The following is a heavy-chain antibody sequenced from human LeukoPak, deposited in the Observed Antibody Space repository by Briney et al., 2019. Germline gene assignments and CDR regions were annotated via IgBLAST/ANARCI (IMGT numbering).Heavy chain of an antibody. CDR3: AKDPDIVVVPAATY. V-gene: IGHV3-30*02. J-gene: IGHJ4*02. D-gene: IGHD2-2*01. CDR1: GFTFSSYG. Sequence: PGGSLRLSCAASGFTFSSYGMHWVRQAPGKGLEWVAFIRYDGSNKYYADSVKGRFTISRDNSKNTLYLQMNSLRAEDTAVYYCAKDPDIVVVPAATYWGQGTLVTVSS. CDR2: IRYDGSNK.